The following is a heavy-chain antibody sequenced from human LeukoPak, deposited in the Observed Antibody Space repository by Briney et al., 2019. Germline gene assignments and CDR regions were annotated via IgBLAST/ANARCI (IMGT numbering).Heavy chain of an antibody. CDR2: MSISTTI. Sequence: GGSLRLSCAASGFIFSTYSMNWVRQAPGKGLEWVSYMSISTTIYYADSVKGRFTISRDNAKTSLYLQMNSLRDEDTAVYYCARGRGGYEIDAFDIWGQGTMVTVSS. CDR3: ARGRGGYEIDAFDI. CDR1: GFIFSTYS. J-gene: IGHJ3*02. V-gene: IGHV3-48*02. D-gene: IGHD5-24*01.